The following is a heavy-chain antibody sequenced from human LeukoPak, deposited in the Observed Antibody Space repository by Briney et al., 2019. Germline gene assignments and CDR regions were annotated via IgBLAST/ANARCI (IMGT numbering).Heavy chain of an antibody. D-gene: IGHD6-19*01. CDR2: ISYDGSNK. V-gene: IGHV3-30-3*01. CDR3: ARGLIAVAGMGGY. J-gene: IGHJ4*02. Sequence: GRSLRLSCAASGFTFSSYAMHGVRQAPGKGLEGGAVISYDGSNKYYADSVKGRFTISRDNSKNTLYLQMNSLRAEDTAVYYCARGLIAVAGMGGYWGQGTLVTVSS. CDR1: GFTFSSYA.